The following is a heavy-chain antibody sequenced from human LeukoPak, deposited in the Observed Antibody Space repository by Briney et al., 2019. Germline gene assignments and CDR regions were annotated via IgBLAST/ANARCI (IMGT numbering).Heavy chain of an antibody. J-gene: IGHJ4*02. CDR2: INHSGST. Sequence: GSLRLSCAASGFTFSSYSMNWIRQPPGKGLEWIGEINHSGSTNYNPSLKSRVTISVDTSKNQFSLKLSSVTAADTAVYYCARGRVIQDYWGQGTLVTVSS. CDR1: GFTFSSYS. CDR3: ARGRVIQDY. D-gene: IGHD3-10*01. V-gene: IGHV4-34*01.